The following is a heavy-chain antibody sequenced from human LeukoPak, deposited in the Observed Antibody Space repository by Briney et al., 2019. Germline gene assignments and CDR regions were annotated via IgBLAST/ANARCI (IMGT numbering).Heavy chain of an antibody. Sequence: SETLSLTCTVSGGSISSYYWSWIRQPPGKGLEWIGYIYYSGSTNYNPSLKSRVTISVDTSKNQFSLKLSSVTAADTAVYYCARDRSLDTAMVEHYFDYWGQGTLATVSS. J-gene: IGHJ4*02. D-gene: IGHD5-18*01. CDR3: ARDRSLDTAMVEHYFDY. V-gene: IGHV4-59*01. CDR1: GGSISSYY. CDR2: IYYSGST.